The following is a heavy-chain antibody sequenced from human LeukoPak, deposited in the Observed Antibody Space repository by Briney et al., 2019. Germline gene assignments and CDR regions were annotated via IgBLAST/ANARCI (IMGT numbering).Heavy chain of an antibody. J-gene: IGHJ4*02. CDR3: ARAPGYGDYLDY. CDR1: GFTFSSYW. Sequence: GGSLRLSCADSGFTFSSYWMSWVRQAPGKGLEWVANIKQDGSEKYYVDSVKGRFTISRDNAKNSLYLQMNSLRAEDTAVYYCARAPGYGDYLDYWGQGTLVTVSS. D-gene: IGHD4-17*01. CDR2: IKQDGSEK. V-gene: IGHV3-7*01.